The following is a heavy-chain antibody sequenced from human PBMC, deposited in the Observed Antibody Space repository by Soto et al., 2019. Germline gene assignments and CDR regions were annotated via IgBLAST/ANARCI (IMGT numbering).Heavy chain of an antibody. J-gene: IGHJ3*02. CDR2: ISYDGNSE. Sequence: QMQLVESGGGVVQPGGSLRVSCAASGFIFGAYTMHWVRQAPGKGLAWVAVISYDGNSERYTDPVKGRFIVSRDNSKSTMYLEMNSLRAEDTAVYYCARDGYSGRSDGFDIWGQGTMVTVSS. V-gene: IGHV3-30*14. CDR1: GFIFGAYT. CDR3: ARDGYSGRSDGFDI. D-gene: IGHD1-26*01.